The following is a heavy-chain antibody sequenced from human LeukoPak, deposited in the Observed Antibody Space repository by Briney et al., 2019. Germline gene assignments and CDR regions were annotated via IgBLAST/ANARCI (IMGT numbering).Heavy chain of an antibody. CDR3: AREGGLIVGAKRRAFDI. CDR2: INPSGGST. D-gene: IGHD1-26*01. CDR1: GYTFTSYY. J-gene: IGHJ3*02. V-gene: IGHV1-46*01. Sequence: GASVKVSCKASGYTFTSYYMHWVRQAPGQGRERMGIINPSGGSTSYAQKFQGRVTITRDTSKSTVYMELSSLRSEDTAVYYCAREGGLIVGAKRRAFDIWGQGTMVTVSS.